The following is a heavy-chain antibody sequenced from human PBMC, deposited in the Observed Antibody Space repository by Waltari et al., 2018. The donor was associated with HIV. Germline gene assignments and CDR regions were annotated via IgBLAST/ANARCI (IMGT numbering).Heavy chain of an antibody. V-gene: IGHV4-39*02. CDR3: ASQACTSSTCLFMDNFDV. Sequence: QLQLQESGPGLVKSSETLSLICNVSGGSLTGSGYYWGWIRQPPGKGLEWIGNIYYSGSFYYNPSLKSRATIFADASKNYFSLNLMSVTAADTAMYFCASQACTSSTCLFMDNFDVWGQGTLVTVSS. CDR1: GGSLTGSGYY. J-gene: IGHJ3*01. CDR2: IYYSGSF. D-gene: IGHD2-2*01.